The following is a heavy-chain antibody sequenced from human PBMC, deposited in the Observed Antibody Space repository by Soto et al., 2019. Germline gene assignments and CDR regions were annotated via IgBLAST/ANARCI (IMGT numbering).Heavy chain of an antibody. J-gene: IGHJ6*02. Sequence: ASVKVSCKASGYTFTSYYMHWLRQAPGQGLEWMGIINPSGGSTSDAQKFQGRVTMTRDTSTSTVYMELSSLRSEDTAVYYCARENVVIGPFGVVISYYYYGMDVWGQGTTVPVSS. D-gene: IGHD3-3*01. CDR2: INPSGGST. CDR3: ARENVVIGPFGVVISYYYYGMDV. CDR1: GYTFTSYY. V-gene: IGHV1-46*01.